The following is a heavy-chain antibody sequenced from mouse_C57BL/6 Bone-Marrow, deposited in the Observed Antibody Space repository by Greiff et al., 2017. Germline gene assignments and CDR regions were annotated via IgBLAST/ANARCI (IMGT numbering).Heavy chain of an antibody. V-gene: IGHV14-4*01. CDR3: TNYYGSNWYFDV. CDR1: GFNIKDDY. J-gene: IGHJ1*01. Sequence: VQLQQSGAELVRPGASVKLSCTAPGFNIKDDYMHWVKQRPEQGLEWIGWLDPENGDTEYASKFQGKATITADTSSNTAYLQLSSLTSEDTAVYYCTNYYGSNWYFDVWGAGTTITVTA. CDR2: LDPENGDT. D-gene: IGHD1-1*01.